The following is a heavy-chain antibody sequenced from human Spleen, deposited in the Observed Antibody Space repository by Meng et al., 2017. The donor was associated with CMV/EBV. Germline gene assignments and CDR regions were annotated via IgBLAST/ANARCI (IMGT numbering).Heavy chain of an antibody. CDR2: INWNGGST. CDR3: ARANSPDYESTAYRPIDC. J-gene: IGHJ4*02. D-gene: IGHD3-22*01. CDR1: GFTFDDYA. Sequence: GGSLRLSCAASGFTFDDYAMHWVRQAPGKGLEWVSGINWNGGSTGYGDAVKGRFTVSRDNALNSLYLQMNSLRAEDTAVYFCARANSPDYESTAYRPIDCWGQGTLVTVSS. V-gene: IGHV3-20*04.